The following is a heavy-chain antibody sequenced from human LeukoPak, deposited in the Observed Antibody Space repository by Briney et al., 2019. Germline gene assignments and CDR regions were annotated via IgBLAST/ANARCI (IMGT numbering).Heavy chain of an antibody. CDR3: ARVRAARGCYYGMDV. V-gene: IGHV3-53*01. CDR1: GFTVSSNY. D-gene: IGHD6-6*01. J-gene: IGHJ6*02. Sequence: GGSLRLSCAASGFTVSSNYMSWVRQAPGKGLEWVSVIYSGGSTYYADSVKGRFTISRDNSKNTLYLQMNSLRAEDTAVYYCARVRAARGCYYGMDVWGQGTTVTVSS. CDR2: IYSGGST.